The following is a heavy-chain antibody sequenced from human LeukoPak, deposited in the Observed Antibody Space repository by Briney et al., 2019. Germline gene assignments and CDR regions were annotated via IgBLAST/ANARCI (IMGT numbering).Heavy chain of an antibody. CDR2: ISGSGGST. Sequence: GGSLRLSCAASGFTFSSYAMSWVRQAPGKGLEWVSTISGSGGSTYYADSVKGRFTISRDNSKNTLYLQMNSLRAEDTAVYYCAKDRTVGASYWYFDLWGRGTLVTVSS. V-gene: IGHV3-23*01. CDR3: AKDRTVGASYWYFDL. D-gene: IGHD1-26*01. J-gene: IGHJ2*01. CDR1: GFTFSSYA.